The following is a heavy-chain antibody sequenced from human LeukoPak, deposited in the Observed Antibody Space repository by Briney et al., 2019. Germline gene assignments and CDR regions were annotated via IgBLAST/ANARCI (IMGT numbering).Heavy chain of an antibody. CDR2: ISSSSSYI. V-gene: IGHV3-21*01. Sequence: GGSLRLSCAASGFTFSSYSMNWVRQAPGKGLEWVSSISSSSSYIYYADSVKGRFTISRDNAKNSLYLQMNSLRAEDTAVYYCARGHPHDSSGYYNFDYWGQGTLVTVSS. J-gene: IGHJ4*02. CDR1: GFTFSSYS. D-gene: IGHD3-22*01. CDR3: ARGHPHDSSGYYNFDY.